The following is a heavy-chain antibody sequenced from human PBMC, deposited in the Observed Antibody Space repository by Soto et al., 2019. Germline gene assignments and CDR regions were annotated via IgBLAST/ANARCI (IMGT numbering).Heavy chain of an antibody. CDR3: ARDVMYSSSWYTPGGHTSDYYYYGMDV. V-gene: IGHV3-48*04. Sequence: PGGSLRLSCAVSGFTLNSYNMNWVRQAPGKGLEWVSYISSSGGTIYYADSVKGRFTISRDNAKNSLYLQMNSLRAEDTAVYYCARDVMYSSSWYTPGGHTSDYYYYGMDVWGQGTTVTVSS. J-gene: IGHJ6*02. CDR1: GFTLNSYN. CDR2: ISSSGGTI. D-gene: IGHD6-13*01.